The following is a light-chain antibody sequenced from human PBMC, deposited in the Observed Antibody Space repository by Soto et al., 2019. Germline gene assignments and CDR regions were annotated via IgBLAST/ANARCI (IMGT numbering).Light chain of an antibody. V-gene: IGKV1-12*01. J-gene: IGKJ4*01. CDR2: AAS. CDR3: QQPDSFPLT. Sequence: IQVTQSPSTLSASVGDTFTITCLASESISSWLAWYQQKPGKAPKLLIYAASSLESGVPSRFSGSGSGTDFTLTINSLQPEDFATYYCQQPDSFPLTFGGGTKVDIK. CDR1: ESISSW.